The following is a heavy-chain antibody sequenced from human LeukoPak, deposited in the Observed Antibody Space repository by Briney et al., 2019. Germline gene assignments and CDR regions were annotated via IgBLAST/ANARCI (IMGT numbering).Heavy chain of an antibody. V-gene: IGHV3-48*03. CDR3: ARTRSSYSGSHTFDY. D-gene: IGHD1-26*01. Sequence: PGGSLRLSCAASGFTFSSYEMNWVRQAPGKGLEWVSYITSSGSTIYYADSVKGRFTISRDNAKNSLYLQMNSLRAEDTAVYYCARTRSSYSGSHTFDYWGQGTLVTVSS. CDR1: GFTFSSYE. CDR2: ITSSGSTI. J-gene: IGHJ4*02.